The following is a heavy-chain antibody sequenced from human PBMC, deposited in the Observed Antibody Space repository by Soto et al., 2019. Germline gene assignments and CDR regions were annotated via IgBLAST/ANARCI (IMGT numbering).Heavy chain of an antibody. V-gene: IGHV1-18*01. D-gene: IGHD1-26*01. CDR2: ISAYNGNT. J-gene: IGHJ6*02. CDR3: ARGGSGSYYYYGNGMDV. Sequence: QVQLVQSGAEVKKPGASVKVSCKASGYNFTSYGISWVRQAPGQGLEWMGWISAYNGNTNYAQKLQGRVTMTTDTSTSTAYMELRSRRSDDTAVYYCARGGSGSYYYYGNGMDVWGQGTTVTVSS. CDR1: GYNFTSYG.